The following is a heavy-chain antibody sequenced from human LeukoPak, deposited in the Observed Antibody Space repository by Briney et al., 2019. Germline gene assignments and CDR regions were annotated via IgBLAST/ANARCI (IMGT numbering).Heavy chain of an antibody. CDR1: GGSISSYY. Sequence: SETLSLTCTVSGGSISSYYWSWIRQPPGKGLEWIGYIYYSGSTSYNPSLKSRVTISVDTSKNQFSLKLSSVTAADTAVYYCARHLHIAAAGTFDYWGQGTLVTVSS. J-gene: IGHJ4*02. CDR2: IYYSGST. V-gene: IGHV4-59*08. D-gene: IGHD6-13*01. CDR3: ARHLHIAAAGTFDY.